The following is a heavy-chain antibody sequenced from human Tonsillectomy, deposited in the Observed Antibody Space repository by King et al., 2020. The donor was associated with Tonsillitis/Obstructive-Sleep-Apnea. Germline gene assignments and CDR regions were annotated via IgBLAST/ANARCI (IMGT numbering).Heavy chain of an antibody. J-gene: IGHJ4*02. Sequence: VQLVESGGGLVKPGGSLRLSCAASGITFNDAWMNWVRQAPGKGLEWVGRIKSKIDGGTTDYAAPVKGRFSISRDASRTTLYLRMNSLKIEDTAVYYCTSSVAEGATDFAYWGQGTLVTVSS. V-gene: IGHV3-15*07. CDR1: GITFNDAW. D-gene: IGHD1-26*01. CDR2: IKSKIDGGTT. CDR3: TSSVAEGATDFAY.